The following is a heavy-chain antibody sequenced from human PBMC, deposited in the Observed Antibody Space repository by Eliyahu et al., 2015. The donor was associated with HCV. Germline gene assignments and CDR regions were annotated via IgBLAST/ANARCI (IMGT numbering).Heavy chain of an antibody. V-gene: IGHV3-23*01. CDR2: ISNSAGTT. J-gene: IGHJ4*02. CDR1: GFTFSSYA. Sequence: EVQVLESGGGXVQPGGXLXLSXXAXGFTFSSYAMSWVRQAPGKGLEWVSGISNSAGTTYYADSVKGRFTISRDNSKNTLFLQMNSLRAEDTAVYYCVRSHSSLWKLMDYWGQGTLVTVSS. CDR3: VRSHSSLWKLMDY. D-gene: IGHD5-18*01.